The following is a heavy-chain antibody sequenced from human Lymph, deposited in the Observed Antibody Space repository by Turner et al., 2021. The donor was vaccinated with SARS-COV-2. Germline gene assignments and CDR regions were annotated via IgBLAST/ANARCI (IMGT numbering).Heavy chain of an antibody. Sequence: EVQLVESGGGLVKPGVSLRLSCAASGFTFSSYSMNWVRQAPGKGPEWVSSITFTSSYIYYADSVKGRFTISRDNAKNSLYLQMNSLRAEDTAVYYCARGPPDFPYYFDYWGQGTLVTVSS. CDR1: GFTFSSYS. J-gene: IGHJ4*02. CDR2: ITFTSSYI. V-gene: IGHV3-21*01. D-gene: IGHD2-21*02. CDR3: ARGPPDFPYYFDY.